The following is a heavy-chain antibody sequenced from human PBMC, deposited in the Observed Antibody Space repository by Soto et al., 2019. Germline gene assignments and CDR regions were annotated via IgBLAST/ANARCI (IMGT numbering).Heavy chain of an antibody. CDR3: ATIPATTILTDY. CDR1: GGSISGIIYY. CDR2: IYYSGST. Sequence: SETLSLTCTVSGGSISGIIYYWGWIRQPPGKGLEWIGNIYYSGSTYYNPSLKSRVTISVDTSKNQFSLKLSSVTAADTAVYYCATIPATTILTDYWGQGTLVT. J-gene: IGHJ4*02. V-gene: IGHV4-39*01. D-gene: IGHD2-2*02.